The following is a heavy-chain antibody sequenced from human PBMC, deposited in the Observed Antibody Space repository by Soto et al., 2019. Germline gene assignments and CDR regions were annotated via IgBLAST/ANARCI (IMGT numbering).Heavy chain of an antibody. V-gene: IGHV3-30-3*01. CDR2: ISYDGSNK. D-gene: IGHD5-12*01. CDR1: GFTFSSYA. CDR3: ASLPPGSNVDIVATITY. Sequence: GGSLRLSCAASGFTFSSYAMHWVRQAPGKGLEWVAVISYDGSNKYYADSVKGRFTISRDNSKNTLYLQMNSLRAEDTAVYYCASLPPGSNVDIVATITYWGQGTLVTVSS. J-gene: IGHJ4*02.